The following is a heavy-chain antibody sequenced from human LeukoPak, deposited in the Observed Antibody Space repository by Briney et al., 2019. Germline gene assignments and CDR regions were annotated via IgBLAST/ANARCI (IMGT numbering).Heavy chain of an antibody. V-gene: IGHV4-39*01. Sequence: SETLSLTCTVSGGSISSSSYYWGWIRQPPGKGLEWIGSIYYSGSTYYNPSLKSRATISVDTSKNQFSLKLSSVTAADTAVYYCAGRYFDWLRGIDPWGQGTLVTVSS. CDR1: GGSISSSSYY. D-gene: IGHD3-9*01. CDR2: IYYSGST. CDR3: AGRYFDWLRGIDP. J-gene: IGHJ5*02.